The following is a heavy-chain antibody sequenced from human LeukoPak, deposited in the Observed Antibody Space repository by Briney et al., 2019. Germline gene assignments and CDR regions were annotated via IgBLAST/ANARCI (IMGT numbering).Heavy chain of an antibody. J-gene: IGHJ4*02. D-gene: IGHD6-13*01. V-gene: IGHV3-73*01. CDR3: TRGISSSWSGFGDY. Sequence: GGSLRLSCAASGFTFSGSAMHWVRQASGKGLEWVGRIRSKANSYATAYAASVKGRFTISRDDSNNTAYLQMNSLKTEDTAVYYCTRGISSSWSGFGDYWGQGTLVTVSS. CDR2: IRSKANSYAT. CDR1: GFTFSGSA.